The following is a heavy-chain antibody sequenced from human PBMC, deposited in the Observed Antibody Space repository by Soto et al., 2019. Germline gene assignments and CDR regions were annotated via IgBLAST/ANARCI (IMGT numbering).Heavy chain of an antibody. J-gene: IGHJ4*02. CDR2: IKQDGSEK. V-gene: IGHV3-7*01. CDR1: GFTFSSYW. Sequence: EVQLVESGGGLVQPGGSLRLSCAASGFTFSSYWMSWVRQAPGKGLEWVANIKQDGSEKYYVDSVKGRFTISRDNAKNSLYLQMNSLRAEDTAVYYCARDGIEVAGGFDYWCQGTLVTVSS. D-gene: IGHD6-19*01. CDR3: ARDGIEVAGGFDY.